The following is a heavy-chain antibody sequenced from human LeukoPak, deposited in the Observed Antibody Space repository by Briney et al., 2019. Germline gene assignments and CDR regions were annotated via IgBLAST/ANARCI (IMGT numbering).Heavy chain of an antibody. CDR1: GFIFSRYW. CDR2: INQDESEK. CDR3: AKGPNYYYYMDV. J-gene: IGHJ6*03. V-gene: IGHV3-7*03. Sequence: GGSLRLSCATSGFIFSRYWMSWVRQAPGKGLEWVANINQDESEKNYVDSVKGRFTISRDNSKNTVYLQMNSLRAEDTAVYYCAKGPNYYYYMDVWGKGTTVTVSS.